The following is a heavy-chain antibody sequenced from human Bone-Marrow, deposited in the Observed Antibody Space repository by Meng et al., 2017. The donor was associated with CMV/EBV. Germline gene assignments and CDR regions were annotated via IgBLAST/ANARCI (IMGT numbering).Heavy chain of an antibody. D-gene: IGHD3/OR15-3a*01. V-gene: IGHV4-34*01. J-gene: IGHJ5*02. Sequence: SETLSLTCAVYGGSFSGYSWSWIRQPPGKGLEWIGEINHSGSTNYNPSLKSRVTISVDTSKNQFSLKLSSVTAADTAVYYCARDSRNWFDPWGQGTLVTVSS. CDR1: GGSFSGYS. CDR2: INHSGST. CDR3: ARDSRNWFDP.